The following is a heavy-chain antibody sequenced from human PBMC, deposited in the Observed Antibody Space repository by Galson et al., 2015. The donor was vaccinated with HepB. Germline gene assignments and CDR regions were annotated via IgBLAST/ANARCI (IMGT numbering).Heavy chain of an antibody. V-gene: IGHV3-23*01. D-gene: IGHD3-3*02. CDR1: GLTFSSCA. J-gene: IGHJ4*02. CDR2: IGGYGFDT. CDR3: AKGQPLTSIFGVVIMAWDY. Sequence: SLRLSCAASGLTFSSCAMTWVRQAPGKGLEWISSIGGYGFDTYYADSVKGRFTITRDNSKKPVYLQMNSLRVDDTAVYFCAKGQPLTSIFGVVIMAWDYWGQGTLVTVSS.